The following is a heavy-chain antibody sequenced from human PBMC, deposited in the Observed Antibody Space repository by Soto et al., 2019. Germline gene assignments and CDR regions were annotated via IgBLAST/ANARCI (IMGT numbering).Heavy chain of an antibody. CDR3: AKSLNINWKNWFDL. CDR2: ISDSDGRT. D-gene: IGHD1-1*01. Sequence: EGQILESGGGLVQPGGSLRLSCVASGFTFSTSAMNWVRQAPGKWPEWVSIISDSDGRTYYADSVKCRFTISRDNSRNTLFLDMNSLRAEDTAVYYCAKSLNINWKNWFDLWGQGTLVTVSA. J-gene: IGHJ5*02. V-gene: IGHV3-23*01. CDR1: GFTFSTSA.